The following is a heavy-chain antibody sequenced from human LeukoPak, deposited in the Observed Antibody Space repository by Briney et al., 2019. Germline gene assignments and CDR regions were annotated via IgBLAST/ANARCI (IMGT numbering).Heavy chain of an antibody. D-gene: IGHD1-14*01. Sequence: PSETLSLTCAVYGGSFSGYYWSWIRQPPGKGLEWIGEINHSGSTNYNPSLKSRVTISVDTSKNQFSLKLSSVTAADTAVYYCARLNLKSPNFDYWGQGTLVTVSS. CDR2: INHSGST. CDR3: ARLNLKSPNFDY. V-gene: IGHV4-34*01. CDR1: GGSFSGYY. J-gene: IGHJ4*02.